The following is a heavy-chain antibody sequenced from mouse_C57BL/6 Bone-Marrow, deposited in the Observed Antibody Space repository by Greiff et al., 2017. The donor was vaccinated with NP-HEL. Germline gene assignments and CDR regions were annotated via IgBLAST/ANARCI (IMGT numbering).Heavy chain of an antibody. D-gene: IGHD2-1*01. CDR3: ARLGLNYPYYFDY. Sequence: QVQLQQPGAELVMPGASVKLSCKASGYTFTSYWMHWVKQRPGQGLEWIGEIDPSDSYTNYNQKFKVKSTLTVDKSSSTAYMQLSSLTSEDSAVYYCARLGLNYPYYFDYWGQGTTLTVSS. J-gene: IGHJ2*01. CDR2: IDPSDSYT. CDR1: GYTFTSYW. V-gene: IGHV1-69*01.